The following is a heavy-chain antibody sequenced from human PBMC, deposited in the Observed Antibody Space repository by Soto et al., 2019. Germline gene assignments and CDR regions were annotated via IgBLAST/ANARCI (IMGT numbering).Heavy chain of an antibody. CDR2: INPNSGGT. CDR3: AREELGYCSGGSCYFSDWFDP. J-gene: IGHJ5*02. Sequence: ASVKVSCKASGYTFTGYYMHWVRQAPGHGLEWMGWINPNSGGTNYAQKFQGRVTMTRDTSISTAYMELSRLRSDDTAVYYCAREELGYCSGGSCYFSDWFDPWGQGTLVTVSS. V-gene: IGHV1-2*02. CDR1: GYTFTGYY. D-gene: IGHD2-15*01.